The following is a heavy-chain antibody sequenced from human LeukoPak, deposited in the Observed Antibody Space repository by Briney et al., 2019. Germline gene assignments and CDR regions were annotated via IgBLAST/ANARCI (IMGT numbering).Heavy chain of an antibody. CDR2: ISGSGSST. D-gene: IGHD1-26*01. CDR3: ARGRRATDAFDI. CDR1: GFTFTSYA. J-gene: IGHJ3*02. V-gene: IGHV3-23*01. Sequence: GGSLRLSCAASGFTFTSYAMSWVRQAPGKGLEWVSAISGSGSSTYYADSVKGRFAISRDNSKNTLYLQMNSLRAGDTAVYYCARGRRATDAFDIWGQGTMVTVSS.